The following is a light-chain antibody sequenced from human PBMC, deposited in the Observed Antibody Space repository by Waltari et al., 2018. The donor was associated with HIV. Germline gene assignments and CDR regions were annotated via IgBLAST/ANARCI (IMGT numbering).Light chain of an antibody. V-gene: IGLV2-14*01. Sequence: QSALTQPASVSGSPGQSITISCTGTSSDVGDYNYVSWYQQHPGKAPKLIIYDVSNRPSGVSNCFSGSKSGNTASLTISGLQTEDEADYYCSSYTSSSTRVFGTGTKVTVL. J-gene: IGLJ1*01. CDR1: SSDVGDYNY. CDR2: DVS. CDR3: SSYTSSSTRV.